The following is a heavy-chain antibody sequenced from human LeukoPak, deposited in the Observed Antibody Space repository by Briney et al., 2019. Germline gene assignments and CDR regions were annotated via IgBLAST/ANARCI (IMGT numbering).Heavy chain of an antibody. V-gene: IGHV4-59*13. Sequence: NPSETLSLTRPVSGGSISSYYWSWIRQPPGKGLEWVGDIYYSGSTNYNPSLKSRVTISVDTSKNQFSLKLSSVTAADTAVYYCARSRITIFGVVTGFDPWGQGTLVTVSS. D-gene: IGHD3-3*01. CDR3: ARSRITIFGVVTGFDP. CDR2: IYYSGST. CDR1: GGSISSYY. J-gene: IGHJ5*02.